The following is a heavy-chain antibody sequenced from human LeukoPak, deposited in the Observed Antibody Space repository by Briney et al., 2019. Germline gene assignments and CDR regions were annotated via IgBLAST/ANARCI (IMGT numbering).Heavy chain of an antibody. CDR1: GYTFIGYY. D-gene: IGHD6-13*01. J-gene: IGHJ4*02. V-gene: IGHV1-18*01. CDR3: ARGLLGVRSPGGYSSSWYFVC. CDR2: ISTYIDNA. Sequence: ASVKVSCKASGYTFIGYYMPWARQAPGQGLEWMAWISTYIDNANYAQKVQGRVTITTDTSTSTDYMELRRLRSDDTGVYYCARGLLGVRSPGGYSSSWYFVCWRGRTLV.